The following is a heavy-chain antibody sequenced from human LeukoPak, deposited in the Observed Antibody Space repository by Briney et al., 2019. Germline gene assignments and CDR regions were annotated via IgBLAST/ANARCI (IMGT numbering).Heavy chain of an antibody. V-gene: IGHV3-7*01. D-gene: IGHD6-19*01. CDR2: IKEDGSEM. CDR3: ASFYSSGWEPLFDY. CDR1: GFIFSSYW. J-gene: IGHJ4*02. Sequence: QPGGSLRLSCAASGFIFSSYWMSWVRQAPGKGLEWVASIKEDGSEMYYVDSVKGRFTISRDNAKNSLYLQMNSLRAEDTAVYYCASFYSSGWEPLFDYWGQGTLVTVSS.